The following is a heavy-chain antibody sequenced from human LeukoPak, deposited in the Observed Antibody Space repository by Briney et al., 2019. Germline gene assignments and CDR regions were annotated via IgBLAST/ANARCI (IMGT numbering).Heavy chain of an antibody. D-gene: IGHD3-10*01. Sequence: PGGPLRLSCAASGFTFSSYAMHWVRQAPGKGLEWVAIISYDGSNKYYADSVKGRFTISRDISKNTLYLQMNSLRAEDTAVYYCARVLSGRGSLYDYYYYMDVRGKGTTVTISS. CDR1: GFTFSSYA. CDR2: ISYDGSNK. J-gene: IGHJ6*03. CDR3: ARVLSGRGSLYDYYYYMDV. V-gene: IGHV3-30*14.